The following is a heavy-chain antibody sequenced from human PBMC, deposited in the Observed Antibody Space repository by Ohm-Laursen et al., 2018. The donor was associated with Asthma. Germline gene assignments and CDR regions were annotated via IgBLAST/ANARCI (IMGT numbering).Heavy chain of an antibody. CDR3: ARGQGSGDISGSDPFDL. Sequence: GSLRLSCAASGFSVSRHFMNWIRQGPEKGLEWVSDIYPGGATLYADSVKGRFTISRDDSKNTLNLQMSSLRGDDTAVYYCARGQGSGDISGSDPFDLWGQGTTVIVSS. V-gene: IGHV3-53*01. CDR1: GFSVSRHF. CDR2: IYPGGAT. J-gene: IGHJ3*01. D-gene: IGHD3-10*01.